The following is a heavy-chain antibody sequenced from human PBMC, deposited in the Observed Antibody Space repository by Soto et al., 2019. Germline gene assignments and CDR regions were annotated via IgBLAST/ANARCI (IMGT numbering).Heavy chain of an antibody. Sequence: SVKVSCKASGFTFTSSAVQWVRQARGQRLEWIGWIVVGSGNTNYAQKFQERVTITRDMSTSTAYMELSSLRSEDTAVYYCAARSVAAAGLVFDYWGQGTLVTVSS. D-gene: IGHD6-13*01. CDR2: IVVGSGNT. CDR1: GFTFTSSA. V-gene: IGHV1-58*01. J-gene: IGHJ4*02. CDR3: AARSVAAAGLVFDY.